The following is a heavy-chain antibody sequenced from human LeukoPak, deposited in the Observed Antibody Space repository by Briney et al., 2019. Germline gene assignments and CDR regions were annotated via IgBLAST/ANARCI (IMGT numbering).Heavy chain of an antibody. CDR2: IKGDGSEE. CDR3: EAYGSV. Sequence: GGSLRLSCVGSGFTLSNHWMTWVRQAPGKGPEWVANIKGDGSEEYYVESVKGRFSISRDNTKNAVYLQMNSLRIEDTALYYCEAYGSVWGQGIPVAVSS. V-gene: IGHV3-7*03. CDR1: GFTLSNHW. J-gene: IGHJ4*02. D-gene: IGHD3-10*01.